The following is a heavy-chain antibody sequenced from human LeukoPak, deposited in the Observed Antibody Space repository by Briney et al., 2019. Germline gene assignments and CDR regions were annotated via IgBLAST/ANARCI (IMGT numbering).Heavy chain of an antibody. CDR2: INDRGST. CDR1: GGSISSHY. J-gene: IGHJ6*02. Sequence: PSETLSLTCTVSGGSISSHYWSWIRQPPGQGLEWLGHINDRGSTNYNPSLQGRVTISIDTSKNQFSLKVNSVTAADTAVYYCVRDSRYGSGWFEDGLDFWGQGTTVTVSS. D-gene: IGHD6-13*01. CDR3: VRDSRYGSGWFEDGLDF. V-gene: IGHV4-59*11.